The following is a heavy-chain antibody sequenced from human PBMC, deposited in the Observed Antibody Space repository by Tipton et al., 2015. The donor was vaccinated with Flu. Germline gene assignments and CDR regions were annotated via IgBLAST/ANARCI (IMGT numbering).Heavy chain of an antibody. D-gene: IGHD6-19*01. CDR1: GDSVSSNRAA. CDR2: TYYRSKWYS. V-gene: IGHV6-1*01. CDR3: ARDGIAVAGTSLDAFDI. Sequence: ELVKPSQTLSLTCAISGDSVSSNRAAWNWIRQSPSRGLEWLGRTYYRSKWYSDYALSVKSRITINPDTSKNQFSLQLNSVTPEDTAVYYCARDGIAVAGTSLDAFDIWGQGTMVTVSS. J-gene: IGHJ3*02.